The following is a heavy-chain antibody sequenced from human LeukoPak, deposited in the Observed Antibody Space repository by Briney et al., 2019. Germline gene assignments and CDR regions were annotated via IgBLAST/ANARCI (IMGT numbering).Heavy chain of an antibody. J-gene: IGHJ4*02. V-gene: IGHV3-43*02. CDR1: GFTFDDYP. CDR3: AKDYY. Sequence: GGSLRLSCAASGFTFDDYPMHWVRQGPGKGLEWLSLISGDGATTYYADSVKGRFTISRDKIKNSLYLQMNSLRTEDTALYYCAKDYYWGQGTLVTVSS. CDR2: ISGDGATT.